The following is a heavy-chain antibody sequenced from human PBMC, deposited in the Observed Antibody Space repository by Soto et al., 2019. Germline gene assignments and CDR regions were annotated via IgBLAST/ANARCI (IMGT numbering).Heavy chain of an antibody. CDR2: INRNGSAT. CDR1: GYIFTGYF. D-gene: IGHD6-6*01. J-gene: IGHJ5*02. V-gene: IGHV1-2*02. CDR3: TRTTCVRDP. Sequence: VNVSWKASGYIFTGYFIQWLRQAPGQGVERMGWINRNGSATNYAQKIRGRVTMTRDTSVVAAYIELTSLGPHDMALRYVTRTTCVRDP.